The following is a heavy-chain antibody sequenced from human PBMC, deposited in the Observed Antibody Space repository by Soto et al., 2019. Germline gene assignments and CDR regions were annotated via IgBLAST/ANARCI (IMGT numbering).Heavy chain of an antibody. CDR2: IYSGGST. CDR3: ASTMANYDFWSGYYGYYYYGMDV. Sequence: PGGSLRLSCAASGFTFSRYGMHWVRQAPGKGLEWVSVIYSGGSTYYADSVKGRFTISRDNSKNTLYLQMNSLRAEDTAVYYCASTMANYDFWSGYYGYYYYGMDVWGQGTTVTVSS. D-gene: IGHD3-3*01. CDR1: GFTFSRYG. V-gene: IGHV3-NL1*01. J-gene: IGHJ6*02.